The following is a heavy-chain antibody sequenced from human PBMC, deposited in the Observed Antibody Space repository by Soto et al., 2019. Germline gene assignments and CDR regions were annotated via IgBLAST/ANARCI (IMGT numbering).Heavy chain of an antibody. J-gene: IGHJ4*02. Sequence: QVQLQQWGAGLLKPSETLSLTCAVYGGSFSGYYWSWIRQPPGKGLEWIGEINHSGSTNYNPSLKSRVTISVDTSKNQFSLKLSSVTAADTAVYYCASAGRGYCSSTSCYSLAWWGQGILVTVSS. CDR2: INHSGST. V-gene: IGHV4-34*01. CDR3: ASAGRGYCSSTSCYSLAW. D-gene: IGHD2-2*01. CDR1: GGSFSGYY.